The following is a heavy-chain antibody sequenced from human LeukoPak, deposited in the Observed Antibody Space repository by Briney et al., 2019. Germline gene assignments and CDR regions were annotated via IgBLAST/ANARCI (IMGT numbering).Heavy chain of an antibody. Sequence: PSETLSLTCAVYGGSFSGYYWSWIRQPPGKGLEWIGEINHSGSTNYNPSLKSRVTISVDTSKNQFSLKLSSVTAADTAVYYCARVTHRFLEWSFDYWGQGTLVTVSS. CDR3: ARVTHRFLEWSFDY. CDR2: INHSGST. J-gene: IGHJ4*02. CDR1: GGSFSGYY. V-gene: IGHV4-34*01. D-gene: IGHD3-3*01.